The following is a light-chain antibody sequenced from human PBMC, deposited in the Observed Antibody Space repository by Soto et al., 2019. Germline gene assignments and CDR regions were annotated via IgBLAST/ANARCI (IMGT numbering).Light chain of an antibody. V-gene: IGKV1-5*03. CDR2: KAS. CDR3: QQYNSYPWA. J-gene: IGKJ1*01. CDR1: RSVANW. Sequence: DIQMTQSPSTLSASVGDRVTITCRASRSVANWLAWYQQKPGKAPKLLIYKASALESGAPSRFSGSGFGTEFSLTISGLQADDSATYLCQQYNSYPWAFGQGTRVEVK.